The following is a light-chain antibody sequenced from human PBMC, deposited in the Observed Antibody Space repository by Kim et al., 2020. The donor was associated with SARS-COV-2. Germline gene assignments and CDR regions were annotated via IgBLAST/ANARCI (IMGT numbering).Light chain of an antibody. Sequence: SGADRVTLTSRARQGISRYFAVYQQKPAEAPSLLIYDASTLQSGVTSRFSGRGSGTDFPLTISSLQPEDVAPYYYQQLNSYPRTFGPGTKVDIK. V-gene: IGKV1-9*01. CDR3: QQLNSYPRT. CDR1: QGISRY. CDR2: DAS. J-gene: IGKJ3*01.